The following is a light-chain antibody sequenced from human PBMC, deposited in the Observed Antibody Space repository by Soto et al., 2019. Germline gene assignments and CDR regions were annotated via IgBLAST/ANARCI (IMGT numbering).Light chain of an antibody. Sequence: DIVMTQSPDSPAVSLGERATINCKSSQSVLYSSNNKNYLAWYQQKPGQPPKLLIYWASTRESRVPDRFSGSGSGTDFTLTISSLQAEDVAVYYCQQYYSTPYTFGQGTKLEIK. J-gene: IGKJ2*01. CDR3: QQYYSTPYT. CDR1: QSVLYSSNNKNY. V-gene: IGKV4-1*01. CDR2: WAS.